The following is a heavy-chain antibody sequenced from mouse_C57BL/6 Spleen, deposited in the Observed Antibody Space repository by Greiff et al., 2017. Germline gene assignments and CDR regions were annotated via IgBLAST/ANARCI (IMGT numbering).Heavy chain of an antibody. CDR2: IYPGSGST. CDR1: GYTFTSYW. V-gene: IGHV1-55*01. Sequence: QVQLQQSGAELVKPGASVKMSCKASGYTFTSYWITWVKQRPGQGLEWIGDIYPGSGSTNYNEKFKSKATLTVDTSSSTAYMQLSSLTSEDAAVYYCARSYCNRYYGGWGTWTTVTVSS. CDR3: ARSYCNRYYGG. J-gene: IGHJ1*03. D-gene: IGHD2-1*01.